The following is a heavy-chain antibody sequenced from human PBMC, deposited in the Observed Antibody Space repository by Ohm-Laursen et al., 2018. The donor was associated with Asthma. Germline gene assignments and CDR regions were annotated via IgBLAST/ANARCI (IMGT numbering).Heavy chain of an antibody. V-gene: IGHV4-34*01. D-gene: IGHD6-6*01. CDR2: INHSGST. CDR3: ARGRSSRNYYYYYGMDV. CDR1: GGSFSGYY. J-gene: IGHJ6*02. Sequence: TLSLTCVVYGGSFSGYYWSWIRQPPGKGLEWIGEINHSGSTNYNPSLKSRVTISVDTSKNQFSLKLSSVTAADTAVYYCARGRSSRNYYYYYGMDVWGQGTTVTVSS.